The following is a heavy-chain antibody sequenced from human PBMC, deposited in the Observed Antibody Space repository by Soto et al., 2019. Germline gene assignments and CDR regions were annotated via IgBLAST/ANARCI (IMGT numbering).Heavy chain of an antibody. CDR3: ARDFSGYDAFDI. CDR1: GFTVSSNY. V-gene: IGHV3-53*01. D-gene: IGHD5-12*01. J-gene: IGHJ3*02. Sequence: GGSLRLSCAASGFTVSSNYMSWVRQAPGKGLEWVSVIYSGGSTYYADSVKGRFTISRDNSKNTLYLQMNSLGAEDTAVYYCARDFSGYDAFDIWGQGTMVTVSS. CDR2: IYSGGST.